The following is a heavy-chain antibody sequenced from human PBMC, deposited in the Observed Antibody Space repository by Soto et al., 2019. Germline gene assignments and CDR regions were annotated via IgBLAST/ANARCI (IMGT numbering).Heavy chain of an antibody. V-gene: IGHV1-69*13. CDR2: IIPIFGTA. J-gene: IGHJ4*02. CDR1: GGTFSSYA. CDR3: ASSPLYYDSSAETYYFDY. Sequence: SVKVSCKASGGTFSSYAISWVRQAPGQGLEWMGGIIPIFGTANYAQKFQGRVTITADESTSTAYMELSSLRSEDTAVYYCASSPLYYDSSAETYYFDYWGQGTLVTSPQ. D-gene: IGHD3-22*01.